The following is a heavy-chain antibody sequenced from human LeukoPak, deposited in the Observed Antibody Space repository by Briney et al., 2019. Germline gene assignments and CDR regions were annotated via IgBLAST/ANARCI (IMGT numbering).Heavy chain of an antibody. J-gene: IGHJ4*02. V-gene: IGHV4-61*01. Sequence: PSETLSLTCTVSGGSVSSGSYYWSWIRQPPGKGLEWIGYIYYSGSTNYNPSLKSRVTISADTSKNQFSPELSSVTAADTAVYYCARDGDYWGQGTLVTVSS. CDR2: IYYSGST. CDR3: ARDGDY. CDR1: GGSVSSGSYY.